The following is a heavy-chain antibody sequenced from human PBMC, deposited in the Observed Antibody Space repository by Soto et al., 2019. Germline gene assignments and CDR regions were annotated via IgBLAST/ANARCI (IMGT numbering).Heavy chain of an antibody. CDR1: GFTFTNYW. CDR2: MNQDGTIK. CDR3: TRDCHSKLDYYFGY. Sequence: GGSLRLSCAASGFTFTNYWLSWVRQAPGQGLEWVANMNQDGTIKYYVDSVKGRFTISRDNAENSLFLQMNSLRAEDTAVYYCTRDCHSKLDYYFGYWAQGALDTVSS. J-gene: IGHJ4*02. V-gene: IGHV3-7*01. D-gene: IGHD2-15*01.